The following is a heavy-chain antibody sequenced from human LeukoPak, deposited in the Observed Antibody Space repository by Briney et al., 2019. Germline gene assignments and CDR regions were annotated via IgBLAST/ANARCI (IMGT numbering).Heavy chain of an antibody. V-gene: IGHV3-30-3*01. CDR2: ISYDGSST. CDR1: GFTFSSYS. D-gene: IGHD3-16*01. J-gene: IGHJ4*02. CDR3: ARDSQIMSGTVGYFDY. Sequence: GGSLRLSCAVSGFTFSSYSLHWVRQAPGKGLEWVAVISYDGSSTYYADSVKGRFTISRDNSKNTLFLQMSSLRTDDTAVYYCARDSQIMSGTVGYFDYWGQGTLVTVSS.